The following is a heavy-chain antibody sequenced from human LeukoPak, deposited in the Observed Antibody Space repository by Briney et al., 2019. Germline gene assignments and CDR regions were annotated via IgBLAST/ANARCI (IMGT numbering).Heavy chain of an antibody. V-gene: IGHV3-23*01. Sequence: GGSLRLSCAASGFIFRNHAMNWVRQAPGQGLEWASGVSASGGSTFNTDSVKGRFSISRDNSKNTLYLEMNSLRPGDTALYYCAKSLGNQGVIDYWGQGTLVTVSS. CDR1: GFIFRNHA. D-gene: IGHD3-10*01. J-gene: IGHJ4*02. CDR3: AKSLGNQGVIDY. CDR2: VSASGGST.